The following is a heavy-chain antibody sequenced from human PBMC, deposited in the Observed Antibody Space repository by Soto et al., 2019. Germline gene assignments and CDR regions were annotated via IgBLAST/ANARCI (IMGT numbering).Heavy chain of an antibody. CDR1: GGSISSSNW. J-gene: IGHJ6*02. CDR3: ARVSGSYFYGMDV. D-gene: IGHD1-26*01. Sequence: QVQLQESGPGLVKPSGTLSLTCAVSGGSISSSNWWSWVRQPPGKGLEWIGEIYHSGSTNYNPSLKGRVTGSVDQSKNQFSLKLSSVTAAATAVYYCARVSGSYFYGMDVWGHGTTVTVSS. V-gene: IGHV4-4*02. CDR2: IYHSGST.